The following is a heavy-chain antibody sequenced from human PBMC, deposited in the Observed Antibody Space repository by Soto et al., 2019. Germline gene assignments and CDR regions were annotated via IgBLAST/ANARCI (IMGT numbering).Heavy chain of an antibody. D-gene: IGHD4-17*01. V-gene: IGHV3-73*02. J-gene: IGHJ4*02. CDR3: TGDYADGY. CDR2: IRSKTNNYAT. CDR1: GFTFSGSA. Sequence: EVLLVESGGGLVQPGGALKLSCAASGFTFSGSAMHWVRQASGKGLEWVARIRSKTNNYATAYTASVKGRFTISRDDSKNMAYLQMNSLKTEDTAVYYCTGDYADGYWGQGTLVTVSS.